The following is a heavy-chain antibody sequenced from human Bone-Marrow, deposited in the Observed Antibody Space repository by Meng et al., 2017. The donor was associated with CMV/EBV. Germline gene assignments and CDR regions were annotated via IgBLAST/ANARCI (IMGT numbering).Heavy chain of an antibody. J-gene: IGHJ4*02. V-gene: IGHV3-7*01. Sequence: GESLKISCAASGFIFSSYWMSWVRQAPGKGLEWVANIKQDGTGKYYVDSVKGRFTIYRDNTKNSLYLQMNSLRAEDTAVYYCARDPVVSGDYYFDYWGQGKLVTVSS. CDR3: ARDPVVSGDYYFDY. D-gene: IGHD2-15*01. CDR1: GFIFSSYW. CDR2: IKQDGTGK.